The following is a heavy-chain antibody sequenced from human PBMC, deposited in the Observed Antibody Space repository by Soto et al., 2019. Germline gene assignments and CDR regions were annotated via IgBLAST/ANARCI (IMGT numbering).Heavy chain of an antibody. CDR3: AREGMAVAGTPYNYYLDV. V-gene: IGHV3-48*01. D-gene: IGHD6-19*01. CDR1: GFTFSSYS. Sequence: EVQLVESGGGLVQPGGSLRLSCAASGFTFSSYSMNWVRQAPGKGLEWVSYISSSSSTIYYADSVKGRFTISRDNAKNSLYLQMNSLRAEDTAVYYCAREGMAVAGTPYNYYLDVWGKGTTVTVSS. CDR2: ISSSSSTI. J-gene: IGHJ6*03.